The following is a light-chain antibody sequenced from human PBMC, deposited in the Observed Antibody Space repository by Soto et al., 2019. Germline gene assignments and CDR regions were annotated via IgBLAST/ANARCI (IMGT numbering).Light chain of an antibody. Sequence: DFQMTQSPSSLSASVGDRVTITCRANEGISNFLAWYQQKPGKAPKLLIYAASKLQSGVPSRFSGSGIGTDFTLTISGLQPADVATYFCQKYNSAPQTFGQGTKVEI. J-gene: IGKJ1*01. V-gene: IGKV1-27*01. CDR1: EGISNF. CDR3: QKYNSAPQT. CDR2: AAS.